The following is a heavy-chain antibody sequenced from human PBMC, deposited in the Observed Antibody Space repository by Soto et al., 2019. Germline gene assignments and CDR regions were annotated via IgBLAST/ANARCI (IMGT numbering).Heavy chain of an antibody. CDR2: INAGNGNT. J-gene: IGHJ4*02. Sequence: ASLKVSCKASGYTFTSYAMHWVRQAPGQRLEWMGWINAGNGNTKYSQKFQGRVTITRDTSASTAYMELSSLRSEDTAVYYCARSFYDILTVADYWGQGTLVTVSS. CDR1: GYTFTSYA. CDR3: ARSFYDILTVADY. D-gene: IGHD3-9*01. V-gene: IGHV1-3*01.